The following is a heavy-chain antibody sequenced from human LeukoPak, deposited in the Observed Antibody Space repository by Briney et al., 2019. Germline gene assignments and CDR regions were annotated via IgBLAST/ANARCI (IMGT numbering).Heavy chain of an antibody. J-gene: IGHJ4*02. Sequence: GRSLTLAWAASGFTFSSYAMHWVRQAPGKGLEWVAVISYDGSNKYYADSVKGRFTISRENSKNTLYLQMTRLQAEDTAVYYCASLELLGYWGQGTLVTVSS. D-gene: IGHD1-7*01. CDR1: GFTFSSYA. V-gene: IGHV3-30-3*01. CDR2: ISYDGSNK. CDR3: ASLELLGY.